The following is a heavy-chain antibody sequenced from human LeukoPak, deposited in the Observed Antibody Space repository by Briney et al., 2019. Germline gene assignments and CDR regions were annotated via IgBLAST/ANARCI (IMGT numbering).Heavy chain of an antibody. V-gene: IGHV3-23*01. CDR3: AKGNGYIYGYGDY. CDR1: GFTFNSYA. J-gene: IGHJ4*02. CDR2: ISGSGGAP. D-gene: IGHD5-18*01. Sequence: GGSLRLSCAASGFTFNSYAMSWVRQAPGKGLEWVSAISGSGGAPYYADSVKGRFTISRDNSKNTLYLQMNSLRAEDTAVYYCAKGNGYIYGYGDYWAREPWSPSPQ.